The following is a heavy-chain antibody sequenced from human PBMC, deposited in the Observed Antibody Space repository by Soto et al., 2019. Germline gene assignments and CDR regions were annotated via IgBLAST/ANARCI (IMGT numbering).Heavy chain of an antibody. V-gene: IGHV3-30*03. CDR1: GFAFSSQG. CDR2: ISADGQNI. Sequence: QEQLVESGGGVVQPGRSLRLSCAASGFAFSSQGMHWVRRAPGKGLEWVALISADGQNIYYADSVKGRFAVSRHNSKNTGFRQVSILRLNATAINCFAWVALGEPETFYSWGRGTLGTAS. CDR3: AWVALGEPETFYS. J-gene: IGHJ5*02. D-gene: IGHD2-15*01.